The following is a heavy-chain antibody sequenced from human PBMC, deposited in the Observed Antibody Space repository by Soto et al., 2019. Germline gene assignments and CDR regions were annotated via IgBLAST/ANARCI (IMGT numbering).Heavy chain of an antibody. CDR3: ARDIVVVPTAIRGYYGMDV. D-gene: IGHD2-2*01. J-gene: IGHJ6*02. V-gene: IGHV3-7*01. CDR1: GFTFSSHW. Sequence: PGGSLRLSCAASGFTFSSHWMSWIGQATGKGLEWVANIKQNGSEEYSVDAVKGRFTISRDNAKNSLYMQMNSLRAEDTAVYYCARDIVVVPTAIRGYYGMDVWGQGTTVTVS. CDR2: IKQNGSEE.